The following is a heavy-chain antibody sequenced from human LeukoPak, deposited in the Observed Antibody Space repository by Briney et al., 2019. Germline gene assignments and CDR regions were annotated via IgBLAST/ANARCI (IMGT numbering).Heavy chain of an antibody. J-gene: IGHJ6*02. CDR3: AIRPIVGATAPLDV. CDR2: ISSSSSYI. Sequence: RGSLRLSCAAPGFTFSSYSMNWVRQAPGKGLEWVSSISSSSSYIYYADSGKGRFTISRDNAKNSLYLQMNSLRAEDTAVYYCAIRPIVGATAPLDVWGQGTTVTVSS. V-gene: IGHV3-21*01. D-gene: IGHD1-26*01. CDR1: GFTFSSYS.